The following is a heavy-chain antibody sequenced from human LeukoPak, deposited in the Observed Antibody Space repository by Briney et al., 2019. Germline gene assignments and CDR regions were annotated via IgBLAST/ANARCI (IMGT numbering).Heavy chain of an antibody. CDR1: GFTFSNYA. CDR2: ISGSGGST. D-gene: IGHD6-19*01. CDR3: AKGSSGWYSKNLESYFDY. V-gene: IGHV3-23*01. Sequence: GGSLRLSCAASGFTFSNYAMSWVSHAPGKGLEWVSAISGSGGSTHYADSVKGRFTISRDNSKNTLYLQMNSLRAEDTAVYFCAKGSSGWYSKNLESYFDYWGQGTLVTVSS. J-gene: IGHJ4*02.